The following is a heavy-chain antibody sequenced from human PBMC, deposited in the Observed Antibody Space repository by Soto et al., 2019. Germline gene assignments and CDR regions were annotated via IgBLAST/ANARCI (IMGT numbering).Heavy chain of an antibody. J-gene: IGHJ1*01. CDR3: ARDPVAGTLPNEYFQH. CDR2: ISAYNGNT. V-gene: IGHV1-18*01. Sequence: QVQLVQSGAEVKKPGASVKVSCKASGYTFISYGISWVRQAPGQGLEWMGWISAYNGNTNYAQKLQGRVTMTTDTSTSTAYMELRSLGSDDTAVYYCARDPVAGTLPNEYFQHWGQGSLVTVSS. D-gene: IGHD6-19*01. CDR1: GYTFISYG.